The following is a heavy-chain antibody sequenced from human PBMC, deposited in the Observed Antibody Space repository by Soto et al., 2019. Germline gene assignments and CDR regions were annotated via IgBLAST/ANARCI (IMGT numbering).Heavy chain of an antibody. J-gene: IGHJ4*02. CDR3: ARDRATFRV. V-gene: IGHV1-69*08. D-gene: IGHD1-26*01. CDR1: GGTFSSYT. CDR2: IIPILGIA. Sequence: QVQLVQSGAEVKKPGSSVKVSCKASGGTFSSYTISWVRQAPGQGLEWMGRIIPILGIANYAQKLQGRVTXPADKSTSTAYMELRSLRSEATAVYYCARDRATFRVWGQGTLVTVSS.